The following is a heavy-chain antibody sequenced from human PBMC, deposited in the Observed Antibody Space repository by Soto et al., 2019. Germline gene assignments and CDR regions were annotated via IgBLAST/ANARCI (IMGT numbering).Heavy chain of an antibody. D-gene: IGHD3-9*01. CDR2: ISAYNGNT. CDR3: ARGSPNILTGYPDAFDI. V-gene: IGHV1-18*01. Sequence: ASVKVSCKASGHTFTSYGISWVRQAPGQGLEWMGWISAYNGNTNYAQKLQGRVTMTTDTSTSTAYMELRSLRSDDTAVYYCARGSPNILTGYPDAFDIWGQGTMVTVSS. J-gene: IGHJ3*02. CDR1: GHTFTSYG.